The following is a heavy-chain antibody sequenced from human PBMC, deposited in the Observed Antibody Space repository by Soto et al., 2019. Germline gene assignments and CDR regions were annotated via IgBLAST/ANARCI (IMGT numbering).Heavy chain of an antibody. Sequence: ASVKVSCKASGYTFTSYGISWVRQAPGQGLEWMGWISAYNGNTNYAQKLQGRVTMTTDTSTSTAYMELRSLRSDDTAVYYCASDGDYGDYAEPYFDYWGQGTLVTVSS. J-gene: IGHJ4*02. CDR3: ASDGDYGDYAEPYFDY. CDR2: ISAYNGNT. D-gene: IGHD4-17*01. V-gene: IGHV1-18*01. CDR1: GYTFTSYG.